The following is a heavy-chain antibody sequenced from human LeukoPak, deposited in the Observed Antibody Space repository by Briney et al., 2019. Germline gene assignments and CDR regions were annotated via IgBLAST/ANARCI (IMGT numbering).Heavy chain of an antibody. V-gene: IGHV3-23*01. D-gene: IGHD3-10*02. J-gene: IGHJ4*02. CDR1: GYTFSSHG. CDR3: AKVTVCFGCYFDY. Sequence: TGGSLRLSCAASGYTFSSHGMTWVRQAPGKGLEWVSTINGPGDNPYYAETVKGRFTISRDNSRNTVYLQINSLRADDTAIYYCAKVTVCFGCYFDYWGQGILVTVSS. CDR2: INGPGDNP.